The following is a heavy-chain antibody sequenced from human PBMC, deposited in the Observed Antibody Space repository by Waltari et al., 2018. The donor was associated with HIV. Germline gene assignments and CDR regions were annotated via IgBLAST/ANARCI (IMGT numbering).Heavy chain of an antibody. J-gene: IGHJ6*02. D-gene: IGHD3-10*01. Sequence: QLQLQESGPGLVKPSETLSLTCTVSGGSISSSSYYWCWIRQHPGKGLEWIGSIYYSGGTYYNPSLKSRVTISVDTSKNQFSLKLSSVTAADTAVYYCARMYGSGTPPNYYYYGMDVWGQGTTVTVSS. CDR3: ARMYGSGTPPNYYYYGMDV. CDR2: IYYSGGT. V-gene: IGHV4-39*07. CDR1: GGSISSSSYY.